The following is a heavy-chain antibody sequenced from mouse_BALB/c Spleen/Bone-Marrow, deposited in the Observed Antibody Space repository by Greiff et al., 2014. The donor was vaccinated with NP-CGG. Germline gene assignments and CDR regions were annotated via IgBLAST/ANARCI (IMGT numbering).Heavy chain of an antibody. J-gene: IGHJ4*01. CDR2: IWADGST. CDR1: GFSLTNYG. CDR3: ARITTATGAMDY. D-gene: IGHD1-2*01. V-gene: IGHV2-9*02. Sequence: QVHVKQSGPGLVAPSQSLSITCTVSGFSLTNYGVHWVRQPPGKGLEWLGVIWADGSTNYNSALMSRLSINKDNSKNQVFFKMNSLQTDDTAMYYCARITTATGAMDYWGQGTSVTVSS.